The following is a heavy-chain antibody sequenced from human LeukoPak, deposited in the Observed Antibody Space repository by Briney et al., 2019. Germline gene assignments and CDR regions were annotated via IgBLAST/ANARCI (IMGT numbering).Heavy chain of an antibody. J-gene: IGHJ6*02. Sequence: GGSLRLSCTASGFIFRDYAISWVRQAPGNGLEWVGFVRSRGYGVTIEYAASVKGIFTVSIYDSKSIAYLQMNSLKTEDTSVYYCSRDGHTGMDVWGQGTTVTVSS. CDR1: GFIFRDYA. CDR3: SRDGHTGMDV. D-gene: IGHD2-21*01. CDR2: VRSRGYGVTI. V-gene: IGHV3-49*04.